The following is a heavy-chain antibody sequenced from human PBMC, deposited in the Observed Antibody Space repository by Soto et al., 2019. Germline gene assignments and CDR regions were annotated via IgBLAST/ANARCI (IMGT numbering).Heavy chain of an antibody. Sequence: PGESLKISCEASGFTFSRFSMNWVRQFPGKGLEWVASISSGSSDTWYADSVKGRFIISRDNAQNSLFLQMNTLRPEDTAMYYCARVAYWGPGTQVNVPQ. CDR3: ARVAY. V-gene: IGHV3-21*01. J-gene: IGHJ4*02. CDR1: GFTFSRFS. CDR2: ISSGSSDT.